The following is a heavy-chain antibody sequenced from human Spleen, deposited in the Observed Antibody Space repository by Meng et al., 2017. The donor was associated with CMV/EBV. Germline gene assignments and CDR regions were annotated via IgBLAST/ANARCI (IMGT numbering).Heavy chain of an antibody. CDR3: ARNYYDSSGYYYLFDY. CDR1: GYLFTSYW. J-gene: IGHJ4*02. CDR2: IYPGDSDT. D-gene: IGHD3-22*01. V-gene: IGHV5-51*01. Sequence: GESLKISCKGSGYLFTSYWIGWVRQMPGKGLEWMGIIYPGDSDTRYSPSFQGQVTISADKSISTAYLQWSSLKASDTASYYCARNYYDSSGYYYLFDYWGQGTLVTVSS.